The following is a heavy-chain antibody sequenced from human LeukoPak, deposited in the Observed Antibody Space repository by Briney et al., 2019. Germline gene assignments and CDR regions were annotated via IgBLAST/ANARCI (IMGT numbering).Heavy chain of an antibody. CDR1: GFTFSSYW. CDR2: INSDGSST. CDR3: ARDLPKNGYPYYYYYGMDV. Sequence: GGSLRLSCAASGFTFSSYWMHWVRQAPGKGLVWVSRINSDGSSTSYADSVKGRFTISRDNSKNTLYLQMNSLRAEDTAVYYCARDLPKNGYPYYYYYGMDVWGKGTTVTVSS. J-gene: IGHJ6*04. V-gene: IGHV3-74*01. D-gene: IGHD5-18*01.